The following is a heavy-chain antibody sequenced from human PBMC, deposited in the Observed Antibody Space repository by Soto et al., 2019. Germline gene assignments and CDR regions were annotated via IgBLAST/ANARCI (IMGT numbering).Heavy chain of an antibody. CDR2: IYHRGSA. V-gene: IGHV4-4*02. CDR3: AGLLMVRGVTRHYYRMEV. D-gene: IGHD3-10*01. J-gene: IGHJ6*02. Sequence: QVQLQESGPGLVKPSGTLSLTCAVSGGSISSSNWWSWVRQPPGKGLEWIAEIYHRGSANYNPSLKSQFTITVDKSNNLFAMELSSVTAADTAVYYCAGLLMVRGVTRHYYRMEVWGQGTTVTVFS. CDR1: GGSISSSNW.